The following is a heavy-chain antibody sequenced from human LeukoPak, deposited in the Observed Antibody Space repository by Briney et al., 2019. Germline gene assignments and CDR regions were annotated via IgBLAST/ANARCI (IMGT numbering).Heavy chain of an antibody. V-gene: IGHV1-18*01. D-gene: IGHD6-13*01. J-gene: IGHJ6*02. CDR1: GYTFTSYG. CDR2: ISAYNGNT. CDR3: ARDLGIAPRRATGYYYYGMDV. Sequence: GASVKVSCKASGYTFTSYGISWVRQAPGQGLEWMGWISAYNGNTNYAQKLQGRVTMTTDTSTSTAYMELRSLRSDDTAVYYCARDLGIAPRRATGYYYYGMDVWGQGTTVTVSS.